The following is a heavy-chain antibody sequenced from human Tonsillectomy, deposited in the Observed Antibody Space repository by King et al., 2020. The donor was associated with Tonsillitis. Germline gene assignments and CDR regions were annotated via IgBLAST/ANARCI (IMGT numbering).Heavy chain of an antibody. CDR1: GGSFSGYY. CDR2: INHSGNT. CDR3: ASGIFDI. Sequence: VQLQQWGAKLLKPSETLSLTCAVYGGSFSGYYWSWIRQPPGKGLEWIGEINHSGNTNYNPSLKSRVTISVDTSKNQFSLRLNSVTAADTAVYYCASGIFDIWAQGTMVTVSS. J-gene: IGHJ3*02. V-gene: IGHV4-34*01.